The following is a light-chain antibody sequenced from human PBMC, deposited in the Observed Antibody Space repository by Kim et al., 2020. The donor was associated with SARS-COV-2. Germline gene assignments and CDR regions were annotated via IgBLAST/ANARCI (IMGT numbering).Light chain of an antibody. CDR2: GAS. J-gene: IGKJ2*01. Sequence: LSPGERRTLSCRASQSVSSSYLARYQQKPGQAPRLLIYGASSRATGIPDRFSGSGSGTDFTLTISRLEPEDFAVYYCQQYGSSPNTFGQGTKLEI. V-gene: IGKV3-20*01. CDR1: QSVSSSY. CDR3: QQYGSSPNT.